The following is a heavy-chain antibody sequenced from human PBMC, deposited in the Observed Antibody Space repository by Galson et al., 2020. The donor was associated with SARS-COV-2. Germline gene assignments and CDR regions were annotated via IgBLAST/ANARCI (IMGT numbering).Heavy chain of an antibody. CDR3: ATGAVVVPAAITWFDP. V-gene: IGHV1-24*01. J-gene: IGHJ5*02. CDR2: FDPEDGET. D-gene: IGHD2-2*01. Sequence: ASVKVSCRVSGYTLTELSMHWVRQAPGKGLEWMGGFDPEDGETIYAQKFQGRVTMTEDTSTDTAYMELSSLRSEDTAVYYCATGAVVVPAAITWFDPWGQGTLVTVSS. CDR1: GYTLTELS.